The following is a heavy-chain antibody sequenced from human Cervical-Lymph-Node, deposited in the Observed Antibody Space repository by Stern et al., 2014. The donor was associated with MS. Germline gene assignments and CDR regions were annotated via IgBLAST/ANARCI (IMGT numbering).Heavy chain of an antibody. V-gene: IGHV4-31*03. J-gene: IGHJ4*02. CDR3: ARVSYDFWSGYYVFDY. CDR2: IDYSGST. CDR1: GGPISSGGYS. Sequence: LQLQESGPGLVKPSQTLSLTCNVSGGPISSGGYSWSWIRHHPGKGLEWMGYIDYSGSTYYNPSLKSRVTISVDTSKNQFSLKLSSVTAADTAVYYCARVSYDFWSGYYVFDYWGQGTLVTVSS. D-gene: IGHD3-3*01.